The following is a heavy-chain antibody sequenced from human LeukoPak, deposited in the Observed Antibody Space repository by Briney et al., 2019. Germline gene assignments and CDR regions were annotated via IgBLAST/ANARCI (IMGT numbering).Heavy chain of an antibody. V-gene: IGHV3-74*01. J-gene: IGHJ4*02. CDR3: ARETRLRWSDY. CDR1: GFTFSSYW. Sequence: GGSLRPSCEASGFTFSSYWMHWVRKPPGKGLVWVSRINSDGSSTSYADSVKGRFTISRDNAKNTLYLQMNSLRAENTAVYYCARETRLRWSDYWGQGTLVTVSS. D-gene: IGHD4-23*01. CDR2: INSDGSST.